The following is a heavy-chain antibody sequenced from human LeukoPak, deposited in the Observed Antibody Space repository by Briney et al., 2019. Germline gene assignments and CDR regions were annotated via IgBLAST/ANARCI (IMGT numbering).Heavy chain of an antibody. CDR1: GFTSSSYA. Sequence: GGSLRLSCAASGFTSSSYAMSWVRQAPGKGLEWVSAISGSGGSTYYADSVKGRFTISRDNSKNTLYLQMNSLRAEDTAVYYCAKDKVSRGYFDYWGQGTLVTVSS. D-gene: IGHD1-26*01. V-gene: IGHV3-23*01. CDR3: AKDKVSRGYFDY. CDR2: ISGSGGST. J-gene: IGHJ4*02.